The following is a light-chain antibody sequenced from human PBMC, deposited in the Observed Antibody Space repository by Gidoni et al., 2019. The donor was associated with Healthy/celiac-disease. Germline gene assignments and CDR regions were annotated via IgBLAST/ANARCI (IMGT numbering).Light chain of an antibody. V-gene: IGLV3-25*03. Sequence: SYELTQPPSVSVSPGQTARITCSGGAMPKQYAYWYQQKPGQAPVVVIYKDSERPSGIPERFSGSSSGTTVTLTISGVQAEDEADYYCQSADSSGTWVFGGGTKLTVL. J-gene: IGLJ3*02. CDR1: AMPKQY. CDR3: QSADSSGTWV. CDR2: KDS.